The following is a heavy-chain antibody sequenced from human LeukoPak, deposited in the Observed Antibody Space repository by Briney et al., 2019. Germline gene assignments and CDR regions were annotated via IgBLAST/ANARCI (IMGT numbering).Heavy chain of an antibody. D-gene: IGHD3-22*01. CDR1: GYTFTNYG. CDR3: ARRNYYHENSGNSLYYFDF. V-gene: IGHV1-18*01. Sequence: ASVKVSCKASGYTFTNYGVTWVRQAPGQGLEWMGWISSNNGNTNFAQKFQGRVTMTTDTSTSTAYMELRSLRSDDTAVYYCARRNYYHENSGNSLYYFDFWGQGTLVTVSS. J-gene: IGHJ4*02. CDR2: ISSNNGNT.